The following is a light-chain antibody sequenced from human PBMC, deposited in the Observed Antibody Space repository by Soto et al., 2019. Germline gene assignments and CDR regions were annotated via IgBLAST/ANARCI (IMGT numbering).Light chain of an antibody. CDR2: DVS. CDR3: CSYAGSYTYV. Sequence: QSALTQPRSVSGSPGQSVTISCTGTGSDVGGYKYVSWYQQHSDKAPKLMIYDVSKLPSGVPDRFSGSKSGNTASLTISGLQAEDEADYYCCSYAGSYTYVFGTGTKLTVL. J-gene: IGLJ1*01. V-gene: IGLV2-11*01. CDR1: GSDVGGYKY.